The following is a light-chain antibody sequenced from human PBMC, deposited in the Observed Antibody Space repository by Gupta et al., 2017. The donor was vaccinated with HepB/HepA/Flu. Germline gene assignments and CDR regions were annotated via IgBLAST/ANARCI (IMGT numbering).Light chain of an antibody. Sequence: QSAPTQPASVSGSPGQSITIPCTGTNSDVDGHNYVSWYQQHPGKAPKLMIYDVSNRPSGVSNRFSGSKSGSTASLTVSGLQAEDEADYYCSSYTSSSTVVFGGGTKVTVL. CDR2: DVS. V-gene: IGLV2-14*03. CDR1: NSDVDGHNY. CDR3: SSYTSSSTVV. J-gene: IGLJ2*01.